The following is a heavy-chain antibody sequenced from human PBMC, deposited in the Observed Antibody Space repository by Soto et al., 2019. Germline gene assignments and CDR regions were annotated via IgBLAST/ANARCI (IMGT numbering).Heavy chain of an antibody. CDR1: GGTFSSYA. V-gene: IGHV1-18*01. CDR3: ARDQSGRWFDP. D-gene: IGHD1-26*01. Sequence: QVQLVQSGAEVKKPGSSVKVSCKASGGTFSSYAISWVRQAPGQGLEWMGGISAYNGNTNYAQKLQGRVTMTTDTSTSTAYMELRSLRSDDTAVYYCARDQSGRWFDPWGQGTLVTVSS. CDR2: ISAYNGNT. J-gene: IGHJ5*02.